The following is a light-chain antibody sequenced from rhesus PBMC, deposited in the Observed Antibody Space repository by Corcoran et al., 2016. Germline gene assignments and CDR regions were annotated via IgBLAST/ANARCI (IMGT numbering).Light chain of an antibody. Sequence: DIQMTQSPSSLSASVGDRVTITCRASENVNNYLNWYQQKPGKAPKLLIYKASTLQSGVPSRFSGSGYGTDYTFTISSLQPEAVATYYCQHGYGTPLTFGGGTKVELK. CDR3: QHGYGTPLT. V-gene: IGKV1-74*01. CDR2: KAS. J-gene: IGKJ4*01. CDR1: ENVNNY.